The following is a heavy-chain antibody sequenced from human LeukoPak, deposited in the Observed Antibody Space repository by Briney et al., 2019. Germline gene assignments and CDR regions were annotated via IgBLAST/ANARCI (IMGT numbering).Heavy chain of an antibody. CDR1: GYTFTGSH. V-gene: IGHV1-2*02. CDR3: VRHGGLARVYTYPDAFDI. CDR2: INLNSFGT. J-gene: IGHJ3*02. D-gene: IGHD2-8*01. Sequence: SVKASCKASGYTFTGSHINGGRQAPRQGLGWMGGINLNSFGTNYTQKYRPRVTMTRDTYISTAYMELSRLRAGDTAVYYCVRHGGLARVYTYPDAFDIWGQGTMVTVFS.